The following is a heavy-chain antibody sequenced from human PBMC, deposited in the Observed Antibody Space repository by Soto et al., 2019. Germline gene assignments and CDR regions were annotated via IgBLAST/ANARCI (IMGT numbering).Heavy chain of an antibody. J-gene: IGHJ4*02. Sequence: SETLSLTCTVSGGSISSGGYYWSWIRQHPGKGLEWIGYIYYSGSTYYNQSLKSRVTISVDTSKKQFSLKLSSVTAGDTAVYSCARDSSSSSSGPFDYWGQGTLVTVSS. D-gene: IGHD6-6*01. V-gene: IGHV4-31*03. CDR1: GGSISSGGYY. CDR2: IYYSGST. CDR3: ARDSSSSSSGPFDY.